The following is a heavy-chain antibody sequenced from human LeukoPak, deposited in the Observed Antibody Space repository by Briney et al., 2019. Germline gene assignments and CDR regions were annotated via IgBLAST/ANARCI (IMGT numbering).Heavy chain of an antibody. CDR3: AREYCSSTSCPRSLDY. J-gene: IGHJ4*02. Sequence: SETLSLTCTVSGGSISSYYWSWIRQPAGKGLEWIGRIYTSGGTNYNPSLKSRVTMSVDTSKNQFSLKLSSVTAADTAVYYCAREYCSSTSCPRSLDYWGQGTLVTVSS. D-gene: IGHD2-2*01. CDR1: GGSISSYY. CDR2: IYTSGGT. V-gene: IGHV4-4*07.